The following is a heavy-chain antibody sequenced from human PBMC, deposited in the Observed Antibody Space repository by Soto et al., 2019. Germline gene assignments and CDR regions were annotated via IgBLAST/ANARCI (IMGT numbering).Heavy chain of an antibody. CDR2: IKPDGSDK. CDR1: GFTFSNYW. D-gene: IGHD2-15*01. Sequence: GGSLRLSCEASGFTFSNYWMTWVRQPPGKGLDWVANIKPDGSDKYYVDSVRGRFTISRDNSKNTLFLQMNSLRAEDTAVYYCAKSCENGPWCAFDIWGQGTMVTVSS. V-gene: IGHV3-7*03. CDR3: AKSCENGPWCAFDI. J-gene: IGHJ3*02.